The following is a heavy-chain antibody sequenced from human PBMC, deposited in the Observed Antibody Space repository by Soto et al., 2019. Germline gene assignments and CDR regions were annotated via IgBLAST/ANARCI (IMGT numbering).Heavy chain of an antibody. V-gene: IGHV3-23*01. CDR3: AKAQRVVPAAIADY. J-gene: IGHJ4*02. D-gene: IGHD2-2*01. CDR1: GCTFSSYA. CDR2: IRGSGGST. Sequence: EVQLLESGGGLVQPGGSLRLSCAASGCTFSSYAMSWVRQAPGKWLEWVSDIRGSGGSTYYADSVKGRFTISRDNSKITLYPQMNSLRAEDTAVYYCAKAQRVVPAAIADYWGQGTLVTFSS.